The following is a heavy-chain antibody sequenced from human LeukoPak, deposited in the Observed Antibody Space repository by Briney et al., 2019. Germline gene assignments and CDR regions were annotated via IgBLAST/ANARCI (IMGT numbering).Heavy chain of an antibody. CDR2: MNPNSGNT. V-gene: IGHV1-8*01. D-gene: IGHD3-3*01. CDR1: GYTFTSYD. Sequence: APVKVSCKASGYTFTSYDNNWVRQATGQGLEWMGWMNPNSGNTGYAQKFQGRVTMTRNTSISTAYMELSSLRSEDTAVYYCARGPTYYDFWSGPYYYGMDVWGQGTTVTVSS. CDR3: ARGPTYYDFWSGPYYYGMDV. J-gene: IGHJ6*02.